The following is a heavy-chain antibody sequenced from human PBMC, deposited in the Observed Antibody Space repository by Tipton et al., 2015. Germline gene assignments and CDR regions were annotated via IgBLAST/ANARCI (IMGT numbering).Heavy chain of an antibody. CDR2: ISHSGNT. CDR3: ACQDYDSLTRDYQTVDY. CDR1: GYSINNDYY. D-gene: IGHD3-9*01. Sequence: TLSLTCDVSGYSINNDYYWGWIRQAPGKGLEWIGSISHSGNTYYNPSLKSRVTMSRDTSKNQFSLKLTSVTAADTAVYYCACQDYDSLTRDYQTVDYWGQGTLVTVSS. V-gene: IGHV4-38-2*01. J-gene: IGHJ4*02.